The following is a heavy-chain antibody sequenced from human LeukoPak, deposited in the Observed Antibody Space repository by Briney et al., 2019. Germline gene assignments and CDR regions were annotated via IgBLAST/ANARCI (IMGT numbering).Heavy chain of an antibody. Sequence: NPSETLSLTCIVSGDSISSYYWSWIRQPPGKGLEWIGYISYSGSTNYNPSLKSRVTISVDTSKNQFSLNLTSVTAADTAMYYRARWSLHSSGWYFDYWGQGTLVTVSS. CDR1: GDSISSYY. V-gene: IGHV4-59*01. J-gene: IGHJ4*02. CDR2: ISYSGST. D-gene: IGHD6-19*01. CDR3: ARWSLHSSGWYFDY.